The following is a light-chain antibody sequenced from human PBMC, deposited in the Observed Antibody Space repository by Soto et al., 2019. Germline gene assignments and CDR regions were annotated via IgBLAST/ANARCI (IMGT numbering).Light chain of an antibody. J-gene: IGKJ3*01. CDR3: HQRSTWPFT. CDR1: QSISSY. Sequence: EIVLTQSPATLSLSPGERATLSCRASQSISSYLAWYQQKPDQAPRLLIYDASNRATGIPARFSGSGSATDITLNTSCLEPEEFAVDYGHQRSTWPFTVGPGTKVDIK. CDR2: DAS. V-gene: IGKV3-11*01.